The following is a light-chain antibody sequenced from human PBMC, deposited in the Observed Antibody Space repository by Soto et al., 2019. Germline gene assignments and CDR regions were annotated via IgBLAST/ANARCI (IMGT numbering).Light chain of an antibody. CDR2: YDH. CDR1: NIGSIS. J-gene: IGLJ2*01. CDR3: QVWDTSSDQQV. V-gene: IGLV3-21*04. Sequence: SYELTQPPSVSVAPGKTATIACGGDNIGSISVHWYQQKPGQAPVLVISYDHDRPSGIPERFSGSTSGSTATLTISRVEAGAEADYYCQVWDTSSDQQVFGGGTKLTVL.